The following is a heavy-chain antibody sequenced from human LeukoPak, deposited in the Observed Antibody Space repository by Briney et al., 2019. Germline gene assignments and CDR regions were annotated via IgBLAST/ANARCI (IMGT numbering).Heavy chain of an antibody. V-gene: IGHV3-30*04. CDR2: ISYDGSNK. CDR1: GFTFSSYA. CDR3: ARWLQLRGFDY. D-gene: IGHD5-24*01. Sequence: GGSLRLSCAASGFTFSSYAMHWVRQAPGKGLEWVAVISYDGSNKYYADSVKGRFTISRDNSKNTLYLQMNSLRAKDTAVYYCARWLQLRGFDYWGQGTLVTVSS. J-gene: IGHJ4*02.